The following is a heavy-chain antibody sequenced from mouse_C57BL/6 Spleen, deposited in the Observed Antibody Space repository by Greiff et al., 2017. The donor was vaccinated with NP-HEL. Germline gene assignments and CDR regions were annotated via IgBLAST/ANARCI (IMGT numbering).Heavy chain of an antibody. Sequence: EVQLVESEGGLVQPGSSMKLSCTASGFTFSDYYMAWVRQVPEKGLEWVANINYDGSSTYYLDSLKSRFIISRDNAKNILYLQMSSLKSEDTATYYCARDVDTDGYYGYFDVWGTGTTVTVSS. CDR2: INYDGSST. CDR3: ARDVDTDGYYGYFDV. CDR1: GFTFSDYY. D-gene: IGHD2-3*01. V-gene: IGHV5-16*01. J-gene: IGHJ1*03.